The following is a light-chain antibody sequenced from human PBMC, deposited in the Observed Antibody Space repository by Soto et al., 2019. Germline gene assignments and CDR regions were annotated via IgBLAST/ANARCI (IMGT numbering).Light chain of an antibody. CDR2: DVS. CDR1: SSDVGGYNY. V-gene: IGLV2-14*01. Sequence: QSALTQPASVSGSPGQSITISCTGTSSDVGGYNYVSWYQQHPGKAPKLMIYDVSNRPSGVSNRFSGSKSGNTASLTISGLQAEDEADYYCSSYTSSSTRVXGGGTKVTVL. J-gene: IGLJ3*02. CDR3: SSYTSSSTRV.